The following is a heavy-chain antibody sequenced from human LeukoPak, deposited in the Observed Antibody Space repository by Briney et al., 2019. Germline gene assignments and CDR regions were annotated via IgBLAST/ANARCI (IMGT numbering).Heavy chain of an antibody. V-gene: IGHV1-18*01. Sequence: ASAKVSCKASGYTFTSYGISWVRQAPGQGLEWMGWISAYNGNTNYAQKLEGRVTMTTDTSTSTAYMELRSLRSDDTAVYYCARSAGTLRSFDYWGQGTLVTVSS. CDR3: ARSAGTLRSFDY. CDR2: ISAYNGNT. D-gene: IGHD5-12*01. J-gene: IGHJ4*02. CDR1: GYTFTSYG.